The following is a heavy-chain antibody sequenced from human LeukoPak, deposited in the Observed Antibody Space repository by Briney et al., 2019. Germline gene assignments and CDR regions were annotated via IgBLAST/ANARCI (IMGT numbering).Heavy chain of an antibody. D-gene: IGHD6-6*01. V-gene: IGHV6-1*01. CDR2: TYYKSKWFN. J-gene: IGHJ3*02. Sequence: SQTLSLTCAISGDSVSSNSAAWNWIRQSPSRGLEWLGRTYYKSKWFNEYALSVESRIIINPDTSKNQFSLQLNSVTPEDTAVYYRVVSYSSSSYAFDIWGQGTMVTVSS. CDR3: VVSYSSSSYAFDI. CDR1: GDSVSSNSAA.